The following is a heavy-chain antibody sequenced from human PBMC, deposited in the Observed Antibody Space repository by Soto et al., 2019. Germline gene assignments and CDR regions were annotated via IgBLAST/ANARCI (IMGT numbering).Heavy chain of an antibody. CDR3: AREVRYRIAARKLYWFDP. V-gene: IGHV1-69*01. CDR1: GGTFSSYA. CDR2: IIPIFGTA. Sequence: QVQLVQSGAEVKKPGSSVKVSCKASGGTFSSYAISWVRQAPGQGLEWMGGIIPIFGTANYAQKFQGRVTITADESTSTAYMELSSLRSEDTAVYYYAREVRYRIAARKLYWFDPWGQGALVTVSS. D-gene: IGHD6-6*01. J-gene: IGHJ5*02.